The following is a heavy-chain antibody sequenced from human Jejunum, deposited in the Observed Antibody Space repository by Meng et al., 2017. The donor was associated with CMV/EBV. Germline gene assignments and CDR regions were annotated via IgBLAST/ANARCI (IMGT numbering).Heavy chain of an antibody. Sequence: SFGVSGFPFYTYWMTWVRQAPGKGPEWVASIKKDGSEKNYVDSVKGRFTISRDNAKNSLYLQMNSLRAEDTALYYCARDVGYGDYWGQGTLVTVSS. CDR2: IKKDGSEK. CDR3: ARDVGYGDY. CDR1: GFPFYTYW. V-gene: IGHV3-7*01. J-gene: IGHJ4*02. D-gene: IGHD2-15*01.